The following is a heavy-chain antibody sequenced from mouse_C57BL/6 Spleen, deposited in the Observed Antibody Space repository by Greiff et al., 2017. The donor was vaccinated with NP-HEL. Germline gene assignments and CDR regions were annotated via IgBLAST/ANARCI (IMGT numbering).Heavy chain of an antibody. D-gene: IGHD1-1*01. CDR2: INPGSGGT. CDR1: GYAFTNYL. V-gene: IGHV1-54*01. Sequence: QVQLQQSGAELVRPGTSVKVSCKASGYAFTNYLIEWVKQRPGQGLEWIGVINPGSGGTNYNEKFKGKATLTADKSSSTAYMQLSSLTSEDSAVYCCARTGGSSWYFDVWGTGTTVTVAS. J-gene: IGHJ1*03. CDR3: ARTGGSSWYFDV.